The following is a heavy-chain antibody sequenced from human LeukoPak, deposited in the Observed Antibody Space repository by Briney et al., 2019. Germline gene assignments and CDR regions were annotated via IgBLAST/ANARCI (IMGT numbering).Heavy chain of an antibody. CDR3: ARIFFDYYYDSSGYYFDY. J-gene: IGHJ4*02. V-gene: IGHV4-61*01. CDR1: GGSVSSGSYY. CDR2: TYYSGST. Sequence: PSETLSLTCTVSGGSVSSGSYYWSWIRQPPGKGLEWIGYTYYSGSTNYNPSLKSRVTISVDTSKNQFSLKLSSVTAADTAVYYCARIFFDYYYDSSGYYFDYWGQGTLVTVSS. D-gene: IGHD3-22*01.